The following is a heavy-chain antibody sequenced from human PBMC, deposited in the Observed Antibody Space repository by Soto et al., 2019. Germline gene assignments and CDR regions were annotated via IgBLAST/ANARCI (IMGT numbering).Heavy chain of an antibody. CDR3: PRHRNWKVNS. Sequence: QLQLQESGPGLVKPSETLSLTCTVSGASIRSSTYQWGWIRQPPGRGLEWIGSAYYSESTYYNPSLKSGATLSVAPPKTHFPLRVSLWTAADTAVISWPRHRNWKVNSWGQGPWSPSPQ. CDR2: AYYSEST. D-gene: IGHD1-1*01. CDR1: GASIRSSTYQ. J-gene: IGHJ4*02. V-gene: IGHV4-39*01.